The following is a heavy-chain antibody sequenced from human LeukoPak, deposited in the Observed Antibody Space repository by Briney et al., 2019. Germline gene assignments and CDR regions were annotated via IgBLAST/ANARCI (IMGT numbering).Heavy chain of an antibody. CDR3: ARTGRTVTTYYYYYGMDV. J-gene: IGHJ6*02. D-gene: IGHD4-11*01. V-gene: IGHV4-39*01. CDR1: GGSISSSSYY. CDR2: IYYSGST. Sequence: PSETLSLTYTVSGGSISSSSYYWGWIRQPPGKGLEWIGSIYYSGSTYYNPSLKSRVTISVDTSKNQFSLKLSSVTAADTAVCYCARTGRTVTTYYYYYGMDVWGQGTTVTVSS.